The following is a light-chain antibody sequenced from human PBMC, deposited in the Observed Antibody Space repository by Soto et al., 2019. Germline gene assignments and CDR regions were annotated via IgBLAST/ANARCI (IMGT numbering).Light chain of an antibody. CDR3: QQYGSSPFIT. J-gene: IGKJ3*01. CDR2: GAS. CDR1: QSVSSSY. Sequence: EIVLTQSPGTLSLSPGERATLSCRASQSVSSSYLAWYQQKPGQAPRLLIYGASSRATGIPDRFSGSGSGTDFTLTISRLEPEDFAVDYCQQYGSSPFITFGPGTKVDSK. V-gene: IGKV3-20*01.